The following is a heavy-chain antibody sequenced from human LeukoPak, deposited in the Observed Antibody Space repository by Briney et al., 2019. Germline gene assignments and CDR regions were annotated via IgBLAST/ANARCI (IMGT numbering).Heavy chain of an antibody. J-gene: IGHJ4*02. Sequence: ASVKVSCKAAGYTFSSYDINWVRQATGQGLEWMGWMNPNSGNTGYAQKFQGRVSMTSNTSISTAYMELSSLRSEDTAVYYCTRGLRREQQLLRAFDDWGQGTLVTVSS. V-gene: IGHV1-8*01. D-gene: IGHD6-13*01. CDR1: GYTFSSYD. CDR2: MNPNSGNT. CDR3: TRGLRREQQLLRAFDD.